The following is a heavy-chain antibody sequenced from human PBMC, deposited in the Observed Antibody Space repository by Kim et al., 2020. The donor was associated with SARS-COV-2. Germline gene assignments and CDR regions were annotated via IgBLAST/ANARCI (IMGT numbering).Heavy chain of an antibody. CDR2: ISSSSSTI. D-gene: IGHD3-10*01. CDR1: GFTFSSYS. CDR3: AREKDGSGLYYYGMDV. V-gene: IGHV3-48*02. Sequence: GGSLRLSCAASGFTFSSYSMNWVRQAPGKGLEWVSYISSSSSTIYYADSVKGRFTISRDNAKNSLYLQMNSLRDEDTAVYYCAREKDGSGLYYYGMDVWGQGTTVTVSS. J-gene: IGHJ6*02.